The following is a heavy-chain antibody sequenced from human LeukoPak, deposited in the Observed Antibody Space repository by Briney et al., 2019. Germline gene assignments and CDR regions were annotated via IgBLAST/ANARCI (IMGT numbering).Heavy chain of an antibody. CDR3: ARDKGSDFWSGTNWFDP. CDR2: IKQDGSEK. Sequence: GGSLRLSCAASGFTFSSYWMSWVRQAPGKGLEWVANIKQDGSEKYYVDSVKGRFTISKDNAKNSLYLQINSLRAEDTAVYYCARDKGSDFWSGTNWFDPWGQGTLVTVSS. D-gene: IGHD3-3*01. V-gene: IGHV3-7*01. CDR1: GFTFSSYW. J-gene: IGHJ5*02.